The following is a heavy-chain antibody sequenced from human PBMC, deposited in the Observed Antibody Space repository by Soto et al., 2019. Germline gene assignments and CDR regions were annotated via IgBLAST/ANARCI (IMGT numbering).Heavy chain of an antibody. CDR3: ARGQFSSSSQAFDY. D-gene: IGHD6-6*01. Sequence: GASVKVSCKASGYTFTSYDINWVRQATGQGLEWMGWMNPNSGNTGYAQKFQGRVTMTRNTSISTAYMELSSLRSEDTAVYYCARGQFSSSSQAFDYWGQGTLVTVSS. J-gene: IGHJ4*02. CDR1: GYTFTSYD. CDR2: MNPNSGNT. V-gene: IGHV1-8*01.